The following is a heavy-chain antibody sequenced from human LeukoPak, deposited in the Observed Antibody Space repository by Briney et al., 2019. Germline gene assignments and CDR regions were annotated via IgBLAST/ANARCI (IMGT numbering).Heavy chain of an antibody. V-gene: IGHV3-23*01. CDR3: AITVDCRATTDCYSYFHH. J-gene: IGHJ1*01. CDR1: GFTFSSYA. D-gene: IGHD2-21*02. CDR2: VSGSGGST. Sequence: GGSLRLSCAASGFTFSSYAMNWVRQAPGKGLEWVSAVSGSGGSTYYADSVKGRFTISRDNSKNTLYLQINSLRAEDTAVYYCAITVDCRATTDCYSYFHHWGQGTLVTVSS.